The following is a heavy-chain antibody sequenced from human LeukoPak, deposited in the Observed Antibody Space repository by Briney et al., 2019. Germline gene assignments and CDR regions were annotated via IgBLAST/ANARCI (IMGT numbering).Heavy chain of an antibody. Sequence: SETLSLTCTVSGGSISSSSYYWGWIRQPPGKGLEWIGTIHYSGSTYYNPSLKSRVTISVDTSKNQFSLKLSSVTAADTAVYYCARHLTTYYYDSSGSYPWGQGTLVTVSS. CDR3: ARHLTTYYYDSSGSYP. J-gene: IGHJ4*02. CDR2: IHYSGST. V-gene: IGHV4-39*01. D-gene: IGHD3-22*01. CDR1: GGSISSSSYY.